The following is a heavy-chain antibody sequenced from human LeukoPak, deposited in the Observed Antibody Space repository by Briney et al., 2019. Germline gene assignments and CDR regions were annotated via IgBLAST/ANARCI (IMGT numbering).Heavy chain of an antibody. J-gene: IGHJ5*02. V-gene: IGHV4-39*07. Sequence: SETPSLTCTVSGGSISSYYWGWIRQPPGKGLEWIGSIHYSGRTYYNPSLESRVTISVDTSRNQFSLKLNSVTAADTAVFYCAKDFDRNWFDPWGQGTLVTVSS. CDR1: GGSISSYY. CDR3: AKDFDRNWFDP. CDR2: IHYSGRT.